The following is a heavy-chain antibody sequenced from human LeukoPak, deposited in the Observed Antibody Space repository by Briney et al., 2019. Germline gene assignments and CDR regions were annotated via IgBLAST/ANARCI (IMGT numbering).Heavy chain of an antibody. V-gene: IGHV3-15*01. CDR3: TTEWLPRKYYFDY. CDR2: IKSKTDGGTT. D-gene: IGHD5-12*01. J-gene: IGHJ4*02. CDR1: GFTFSNAW. Sequence: GGSLRLSCAASGFTFSNAWMSWVRQAPGKGLEWVGRIKSKTDGGTTDYAAPVKGRFTISGDDSKNTLYLQMNSLKIEDTAVYYCTTEWLPRKYYFDYWGQGTLVTVSS.